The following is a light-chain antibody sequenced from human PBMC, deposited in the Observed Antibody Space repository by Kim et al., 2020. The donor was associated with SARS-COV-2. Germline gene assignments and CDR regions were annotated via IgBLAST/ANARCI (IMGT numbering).Light chain of an antibody. Sequence: VAPGQTASITCSGDKLGDRYASWYQQKPGQSPVVVIFRDNRRPSGIPERFSGSNSGNTATLTISGTQAMDEADYYCQAWDSGIYVFGTGTKVTVL. J-gene: IGLJ1*01. CDR1: KLGDRY. CDR2: RDN. CDR3: QAWDSGIYV. V-gene: IGLV3-1*01.